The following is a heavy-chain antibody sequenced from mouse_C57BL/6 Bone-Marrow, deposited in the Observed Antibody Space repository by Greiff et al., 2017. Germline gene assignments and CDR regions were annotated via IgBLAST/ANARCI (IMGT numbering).Heavy chain of an antibody. V-gene: IGHV5-6*01. CDR1: GFTFSSYC. Sequence: EVMLVESGGDLVKPGGSLKLSCAASGFTFSSYCMSWVRQTPDKRLEWVATISSGGSYTYYPDSVKGRFTISRDNAKNTLYLQLSSLKSEDTAMYYCARQITSFDYWGQGTTLTVSS. CDR2: ISSGGSYT. J-gene: IGHJ2*01. CDR3: ARQITSFDY. D-gene: IGHD1-1*01.